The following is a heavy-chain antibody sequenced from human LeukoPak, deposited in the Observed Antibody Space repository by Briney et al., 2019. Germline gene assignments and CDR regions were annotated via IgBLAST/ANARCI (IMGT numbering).Heavy chain of an antibody. J-gene: IGHJ3*02. V-gene: IGHV4-31*03. D-gene: IGHD4-23*01. CDR2: IYYSGST. CDR3: AGAYGGPDNYDAFDI. CDR1: GGSISSGGYY. Sequence: SETLSLTCTVSGGSISSGGYYWSWIRQHPGKGLEWIGYIYYSGSTYYNPSLKSRVTISVDTSKNQFSLKLSSVTAADTAVYYCAGAYGGPDNYDAFDIWGQGTMVTVSS.